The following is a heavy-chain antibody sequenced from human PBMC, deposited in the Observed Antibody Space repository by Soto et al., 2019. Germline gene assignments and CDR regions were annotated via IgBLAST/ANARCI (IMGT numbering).Heavy chain of an antibody. D-gene: IGHD6-19*01. CDR3: ARSSSGPPPDAFDI. V-gene: IGHV1-18*01. CDR2: ISAYNGDT. Sequence: QVQLVQSGAEVKKPGASVKVSCKASDYTFTNYGISWVRQAPGQGLEWMGWISAYNGDTNYAQKLQGRVTMTTDTSTSTAYMELRSLRSDDTAVYYCARSSSGPPPDAFDIWGQGTMVTVSS. J-gene: IGHJ3*02. CDR1: DYTFTNYG.